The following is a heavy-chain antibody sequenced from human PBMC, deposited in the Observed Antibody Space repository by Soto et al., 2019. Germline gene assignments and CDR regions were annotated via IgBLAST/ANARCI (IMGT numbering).Heavy chain of an antibody. CDR1: GYSFTSYW. J-gene: IGHJ3*02. V-gene: IGHV5-51*01. Sequence: SLKISCKGSGYSFTSYWIGWVRQMPGKGLEWMGIIYPGDSDTRYSPSFQGQVTISADKSISTAYLQWSSLKASDTAMYYCTRLSMGATNQDALDIWGQGTMVTVSS. CDR3: TRLSMGATNQDALDI. CDR2: IYPGDSDT. D-gene: IGHD1-26*01.